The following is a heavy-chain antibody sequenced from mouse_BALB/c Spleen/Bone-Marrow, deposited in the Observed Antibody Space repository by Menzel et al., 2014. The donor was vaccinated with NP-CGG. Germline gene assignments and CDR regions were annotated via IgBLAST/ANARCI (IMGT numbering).Heavy chain of an antibody. V-gene: IGHV7-3*02. Sequence: EVKLMESGGGLVQPGGSLRLSCATSGFTLTDYYMNWVRQPPGKALEWLGFIRNKANGYTTEYSASVKSRFTISRGNSQNILYLRMNTLRADDSATYYCARDKGRVFFDYWGQGTTLTVSS. CDR1: GFTLTDYY. CDR2: IRNKANGYTT. CDR3: ARDKGRVFFDY. J-gene: IGHJ2*01.